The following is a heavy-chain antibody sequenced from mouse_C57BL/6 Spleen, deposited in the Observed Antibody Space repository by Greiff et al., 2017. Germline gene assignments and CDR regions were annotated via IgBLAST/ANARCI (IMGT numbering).Heavy chain of an antibody. V-gene: IGHV1-64*01. D-gene: IGHD3-2*02. CDR3: ALDSSGLFAY. CDR1: GYTFTSYW. Sequence: VQLQQPGAELVKPGASVKLSCKASGYTFTSYWMHWVKQRPGQGLEWIGMIHPNSGSTNYNEKFKSKATLTVDKSSSTAYMQLSILTSEDSAVYYCALDSSGLFAYWGQGTLVTVSA. CDR2: IHPNSGST. J-gene: IGHJ3*01.